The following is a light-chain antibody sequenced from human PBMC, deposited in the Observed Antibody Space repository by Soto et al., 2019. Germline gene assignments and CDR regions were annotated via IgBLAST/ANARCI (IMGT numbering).Light chain of an antibody. CDR1: QSISISY. CDR2: GAS. CDR3: HQYDSWT. V-gene: IGKV3-20*01. J-gene: IGKJ1*01. Sequence: EIVMTQSPATLSVSPGERATLSCRASQSISISYLAWYQQRPGQAPRLLIYGASSRATGIPDRFSGSGSGTDFTLTISRLEPEDFAVYYCHQYDSWTFGQGTKVDIK.